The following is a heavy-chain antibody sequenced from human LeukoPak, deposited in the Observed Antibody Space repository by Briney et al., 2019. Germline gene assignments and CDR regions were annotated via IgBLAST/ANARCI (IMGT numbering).Heavy chain of an antibody. CDR3: ARHGSVRSPLGP. CDR1: GGTSSSYY. Sequence: SETLSLTCTVSGGTSSSYYWSWIRQAPGKGLKWIGYIYATGSTNSNPSLKSRVTISVDTSKNQFSLNRRSVTAADAAVYYCARHGSVRSPLGPWGQGTLVTVSS. D-gene: IGHD3-10*01. J-gene: IGHJ5*02. V-gene: IGHV4-4*09. CDR2: IYATGST.